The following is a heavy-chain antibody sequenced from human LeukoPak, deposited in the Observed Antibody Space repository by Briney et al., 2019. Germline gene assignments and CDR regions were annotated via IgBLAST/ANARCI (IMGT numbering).Heavy chain of an antibody. CDR2: ISGSSST. D-gene: IGHD3-10*01. J-gene: IGHJ5*02. Sequence: GGSLRLSCATSGFTFSDYYMSCIRQAPGKGLEWVSYISGSSSTNYADSVKGRFTISRDNADNSVYLQMDSLRAEDTAVYYCARDRGLGYFDPWGQGALVTVST. CDR1: GFTFSDYY. V-gene: IGHV3-11*06. CDR3: ARDRGLGYFDP.